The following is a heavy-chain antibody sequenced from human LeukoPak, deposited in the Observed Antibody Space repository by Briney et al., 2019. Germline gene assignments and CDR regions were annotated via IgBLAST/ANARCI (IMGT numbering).Heavy chain of an antibody. CDR1: GFNFDDYA. J-gene: IGHJ4*02. D-gene: IGHD5-24*01. Sequence: GGSLRLSCAASGFNFDDYAMHWVRQAPGKGLEWVSYISSSSSTIYYADSVKGRFTISRDNAKNSLYLQMNSLRAEDTAVYYCAKDRMATIIGEFDYWGQGTLVTVSS. CDR2: ISSSSSTI. V-gene: IGHV3-48*01. CDR3: AKDRMATIIGEFDY.